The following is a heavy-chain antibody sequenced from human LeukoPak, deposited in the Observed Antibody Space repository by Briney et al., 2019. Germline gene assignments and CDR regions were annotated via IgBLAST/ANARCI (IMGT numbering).Heavy chain of an antibody. J-gene: IGHJ6*04. D-gene: IGHD1-26*01. Sequence: SETLSLTCTVSGGSISSSSYYWGWIRQPPGKGLEWIGSIYYSGSTYYNPSLKSRVAISVDTSKNQFSLKLSSVTAADTAVYYCARDGRGWVDVWGKGTTVTVSS. V-gene: IGHV4-39*07. CDR3: ARDGRGWVDV. CDR1: GGSISSSSYY. CDR2: IYYSGST.